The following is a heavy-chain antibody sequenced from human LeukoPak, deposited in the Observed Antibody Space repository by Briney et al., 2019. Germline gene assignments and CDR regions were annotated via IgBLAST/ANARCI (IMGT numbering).Heavy chain of an antibody. J-gene: IGHJ4*02. CDR2: ISGSGGST. CDR3: AKVKWELLKGSFDY. V-gene: IGHV3-23*01. CDR1: GFTFSSYA. Sequence: GGSLRLSCAASGFTFSSYAMSWVRQAPGKGLEWVSAISGSGGSTYYADSVKGRFTISRDNPKNTLYLQMNSLRAEDTAVYYCAKVKWELLKGSFDYWGQGTLVTVSS. D-gene: IGHD1-26*01.